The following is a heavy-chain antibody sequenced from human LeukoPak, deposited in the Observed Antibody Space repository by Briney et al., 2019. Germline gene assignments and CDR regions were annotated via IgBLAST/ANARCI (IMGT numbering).Heavy chain of an antibody. Sequence: GGSLRLSCAASGFTFSNYWMLWLREPPGKGLVWVSRINSDGSSTTYADSVKGRFTNSRDNAKNTLYLQRNSLRAEDTAVYYCARGGANHCFDIWGQGTMVTVSS. CDR1: GFTFSNYW. J-gene: IGHJ3*02. V-gene: IGHV3-74*01. CDR2: INSDGSST. D-gene: IGHD1-14*01. CDR3: ARGGANHCFDI.